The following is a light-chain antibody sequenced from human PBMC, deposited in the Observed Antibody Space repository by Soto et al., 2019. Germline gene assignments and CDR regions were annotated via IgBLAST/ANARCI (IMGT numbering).Light chain of an antibody. CDR1: SSDVGGYNF. Sequence: QSALTQPRSVSGSPGQSVAISCTGTSSDVGGYNFVSWYQQHPGKAPKLMIYDVSKRPSGVPDRFSGSKSGSTASLTISGLPAGDEADYYCCSYAGRHTYVFGTGTKVTVL. J-gene: IGLJ1*01. V-gene: IGLV2-11*01. CDR2: DVS. CDR3: CSYAGRHTYV.